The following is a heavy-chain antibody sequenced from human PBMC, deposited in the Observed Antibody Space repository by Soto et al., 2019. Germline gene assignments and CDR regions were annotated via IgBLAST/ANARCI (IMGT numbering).Heavy chain of an antibody. V-gene: IGHV3-30*18. CDR2: ISYDGSNK. D-gene: IGHD6-19*01. CDR1: GFTFSSYG. CDR3: AKDHGIAVAGTPYYFDY. Sequence: QVQLVESGGGVVQPGRSLRLSCAASGFTFSSYGMHWVRQAPGKGLEWVAVISYDGSNKYYADSVKGRFTISRDNSKNTVYLQMNILRAEDTVVYYCAKDHGIAVAGTPYYFDYWGQGTLVTVSS. J-gene: IGHJ4*02.